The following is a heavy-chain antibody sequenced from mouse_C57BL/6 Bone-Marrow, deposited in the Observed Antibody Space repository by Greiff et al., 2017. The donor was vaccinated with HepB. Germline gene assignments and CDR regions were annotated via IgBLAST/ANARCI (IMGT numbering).Heavy chain of an antibody. CDR2: IRSKSNNYAT. J-gene: IGHJ4*01. CDR1: GFTFNTYA. V-gene: IGHV10-1*01. Sequence: EVQRVESGGGLVQPKGSLKLSCAASGFTFNTYAMNWVRQAPGKGLEWVARIRSKSNNYATYYADSVKDRFTTSRDDSESMLYLQMNNLKTEDTAVYYCVRRDSSGYYAMDYWGQGTSVTVSS. D-gene: IGHD3-2*02. CDR3: VRRDSSGYYAMDY.